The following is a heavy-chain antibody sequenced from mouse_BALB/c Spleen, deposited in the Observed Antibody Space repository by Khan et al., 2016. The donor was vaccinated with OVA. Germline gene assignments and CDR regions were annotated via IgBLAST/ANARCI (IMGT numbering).Heavy chain of an antibody. CDR1: GFSLTNSG. CDR3: ARNREPDYVDY. J-gene: IGHJ2*01. Sequence: QVQLQQSGPGLVSPSQSLSITCTVSGFSLTNSGVHWVRQPPGKGLEWLGVIWAGGSTNYHSALMSRLSIRKDNSKSQVFLKMNSLQTDDTAMYFCARNREPDYVDYWGQGTTLTVSS. CDR2: IWAGGST. V-gene: IGHV2-9*02.